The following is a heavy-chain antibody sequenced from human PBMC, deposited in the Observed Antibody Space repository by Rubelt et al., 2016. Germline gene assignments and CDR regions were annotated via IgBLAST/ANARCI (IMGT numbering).Heavy chain of an antibody. V-gene: IGHV4-34*01. Sequence: QVQLQQWSAGLLKPSETLSLTCAVYGGSFSGYYWSWIRQPPGKGLEWIGEINHSGSTNYNPSLKSRVTISVDTSKNQFSLKLSSVTAADTAVYYCARGDGRPTYYYDSRFWFDPWGQGTLVTVSS. CDR2: INHSGST. J-gene: IGHJ5*02. D-gene: IGHD3-22*01. CDR1: GGSFSGYY. CDR3: ARGDGRPTYYYDSRFWFDP.